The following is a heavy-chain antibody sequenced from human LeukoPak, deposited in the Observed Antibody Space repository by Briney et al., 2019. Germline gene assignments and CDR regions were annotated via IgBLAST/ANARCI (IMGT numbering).Heavy chain of an antibody. J-gene: IGHJ6*03. CDR2: ISSSGSTI. Sequence: GSLRLSCAASGFTFSSYEMNWVRQAPGKGLEWVSYISSSGSTIYYADSVKGRFTISRDNAKNSLYLQMNSLRAEDTAVYYCAREEFTNYYYYMDVWGKGTTVTVSS. CDR1: GFTFSSYE. CDR3: AREEFTNYYYYMDV. V-gene: IGHV3-48*03. D-gene: IGHD3-10*01.